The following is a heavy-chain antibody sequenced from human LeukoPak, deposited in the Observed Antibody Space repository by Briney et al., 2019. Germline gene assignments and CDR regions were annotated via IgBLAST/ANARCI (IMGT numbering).Heavy chain of an antibody. D-gene: IGHD1-1*01. CDR2: IDHSGSA. CDR3: ARFAQYNWNDRPFDY. Sequence: SETLSLTCAVYGKSFSDYSWIWVRQPPGKGLEWIGEIDHSGSANYNPSLKSRVTISVHTSKNQFSLRLSSVAAADTAVYYCARFAQYNWNDRPFDYWGQGTLVTVSS. CDR1: GKSFSDYS. J-gene: IGHJ4*02. V-gene: IGHV4-34*01.